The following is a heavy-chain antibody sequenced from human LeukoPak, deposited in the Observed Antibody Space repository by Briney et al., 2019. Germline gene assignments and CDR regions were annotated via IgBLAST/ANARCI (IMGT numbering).Heavy chain of an antibody. CDR3: ATAPRPYSSGWYVRRENWFDP. J-gene: IGHJ5*02. V-gene: IGHV1-69*13. D-gene: IGHD6-19*01. CDR2: IIPIFGTA. Sequence: GASVKVSCKASGGTFSGYAISWVRQAPGQGLEWMGGIIPIFGTANYAQKFQGRVTITADESTSTAYMELSSLRSEDTAVYYCATAPRPYSSGWYVRRENWFDPWGQGTLVTVSS. CDR1: GGTFSGYA.